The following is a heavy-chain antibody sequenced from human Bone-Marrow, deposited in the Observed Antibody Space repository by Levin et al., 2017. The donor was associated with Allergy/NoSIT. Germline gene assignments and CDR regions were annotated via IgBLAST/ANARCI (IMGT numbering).Heavy chain of an antibody. Sequence: PGGSLRLSCAASGFTFSRYDMRWVRQAPGKGLEWVSAIGGSGVTTYYADSVKGRFTISRDNSKNTLYLQMNSLRAEDTAVYFCGKEIGVPSSGALDVWGQGAMVTVSS. J-gene: IGHJ3*01. V-gene: IGHV3-23*01. CDR3: GKEIGVPSSGALDV. CDR2: IGGSGVTT. CDR1: GFTFSRYD. D-gene: IGHD3-10*01.